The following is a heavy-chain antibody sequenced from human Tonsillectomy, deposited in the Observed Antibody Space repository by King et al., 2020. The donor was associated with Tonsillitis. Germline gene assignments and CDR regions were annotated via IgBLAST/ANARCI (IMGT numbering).Heavy chain of an antibody. J-gene: IGHJ5*02. CDR2: IYYSGST. CDR3: ARGYCGGDCYSIEWFDP. CDR1: GGSISSGGYF. D-gene: IGHD2-21*02. V-gene: IGHV4-31*03. Sequence: VQLQESGPGLVKPSQTLSLTCTVSGGSISSGGYFWSWIRQHPGKGLEWIGYIYYSGSTYYNPSLKSRVIISVDTSKNQFSLKLSSVTAADTAVYYCARGYCGGDCYSIEWFDPWGQGTLVTVSS.